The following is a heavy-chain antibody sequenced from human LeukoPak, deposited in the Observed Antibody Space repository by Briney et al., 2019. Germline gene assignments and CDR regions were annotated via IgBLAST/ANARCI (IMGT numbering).Heavy chain of an antibody. CDR2: IYTSGST. D-gene: IGHD2-21*02. Sequence: SETLSLTCTVSGGSISSYYWSWIRQPAGKGLEWIGRIYTSGSTNYNPSLKSRVTISVDTSKNQFSLKLSSVTAADTAVYYCARVAVVTATAFNAAFDIWGQGTMVTVSS. CDR1: GGSISSYY. CDR3: ARVAVVTATAFNAAFDI. J-gene: IGHJ3*02. V-gene: IGHV4-4*07.